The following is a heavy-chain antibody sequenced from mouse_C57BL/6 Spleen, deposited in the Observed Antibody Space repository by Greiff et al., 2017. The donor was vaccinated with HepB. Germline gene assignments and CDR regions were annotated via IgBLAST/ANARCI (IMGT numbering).Heavy chain of an antibody. CDR2: ISSGSSTI. V-gene: IGHV5-17*01. CDR1: GFTFSDYG. Sequence: DVHLVESGGGLVKPGGSLKLSCAASGFTFSDYGMHWVRQAPEKGLEWVAYISSGSSTIYYADTVKGRFTISRDNAKNTLFLQMTSLRSEDTAMYYCARRVYYGSRGLGAMDYWGQGTSVTVSS. CDR3: ARRVYYGSRGLGAMDY. J-gene: IGHJ4*01. D-gene: IGHD1-1*01.